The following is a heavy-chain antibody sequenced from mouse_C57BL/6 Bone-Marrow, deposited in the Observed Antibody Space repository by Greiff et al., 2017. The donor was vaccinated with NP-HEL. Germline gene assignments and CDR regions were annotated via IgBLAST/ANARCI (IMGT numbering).Heavy chain of an antibody. V-gene: IGHV1-75*01. Sequence: QVQLQQSGPELVKPGASVKISCKASGYTFTDYYINWVKQRPGQGLEWIGWIFPGSGSTYYNEKFKGKATLTVDNSSSTSYLLLSSLTPEDSAVYFCARFGDYEPFAYWGQGTLVTVSA. CDR1: GYTFTDYY. CDR3: ARFGDYEPFAY. D-gene: IGHD2-4*01. J-gene: IGHJ3*01. CDR2: IFPGSGST.